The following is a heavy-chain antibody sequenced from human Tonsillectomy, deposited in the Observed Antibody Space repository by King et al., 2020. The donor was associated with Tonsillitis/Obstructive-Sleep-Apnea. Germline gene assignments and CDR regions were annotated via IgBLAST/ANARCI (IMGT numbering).Heavy chain of an antibody. CDR2: INHSGST. Sequence: VQLPQWGAGLLKPSETLSLPCAVYGGSFSGYYWNWIRQPPGKGLEWIGEINHSGSTNYNPYLKSRVTISVDTSKNQFSLKLSAVTAADTAVYYCARGEIVVVPAASYYYYYMDVWGKGNTVTVSS. D-gene: IGHD2-2*01. V-gene: IGHV4-34*01. CDR3: ARGEIVVVPAASYYYYYMDV. J-gene: IGHJ6*03. CDR1: GGSFSGYY.